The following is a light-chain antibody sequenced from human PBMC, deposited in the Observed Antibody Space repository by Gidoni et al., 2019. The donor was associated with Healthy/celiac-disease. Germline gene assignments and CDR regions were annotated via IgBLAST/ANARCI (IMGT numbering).Light chain of an antibody. CDR3: QQRSPPIT. V-gene: IGKV3-11*01. Sequence: EIVLTQSPATLSLSPGERATLSCRASQSVSSYLAWYQQKPGQAPRLLIYDASNRATGIPARFSGSGSGTDFTLTISVLEPEDFAVYYCQQRSPPITFGQGTRLEIK. J-gene: IGKJ5*01. CDR1: QSVSSY. CDR2: DAS.